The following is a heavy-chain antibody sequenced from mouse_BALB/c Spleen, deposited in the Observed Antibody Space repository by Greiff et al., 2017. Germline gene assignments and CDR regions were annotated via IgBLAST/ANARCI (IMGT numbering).Heavy chain of an antibody. CDR3: ARKVRAWFAY. J-gene: IGHJ3*01. V-gene: IGHV5-17*02. D-gene: IGHD2-14*01. CDR1: GFTFSSFG. Sequence: EVHLVESGGGLVQPGGSRKLSCAASGFTFSSFGMHWVRQAPEKGLEWVAYISSGSSTIYYPDSVKGRFTISRDNAKNTLYLQMSSLRSEDTAMYYCARKVRAWFAYWGQGTLVTVSA. CDR2: ISSGSSTI.